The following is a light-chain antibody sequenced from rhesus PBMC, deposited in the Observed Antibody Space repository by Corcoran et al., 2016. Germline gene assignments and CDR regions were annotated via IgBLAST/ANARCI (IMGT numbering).Light chain of an antibody. CDR1: QGISSW. CDR2: DAS. Sequence: DIQMTQSPSSLSASVGDKVTITCRASQGISSWLAWYQQKPGKAPKLLIYDASSLQRGVPSRFSGSGSGTDYPLTSSSLQPEDFATYYCQQGYNTPHRFGQGTKVEIK. J-gene: IGKJ2*01. V-gene: IGKV1-18*01. CDR3: QQGYNTPHR.